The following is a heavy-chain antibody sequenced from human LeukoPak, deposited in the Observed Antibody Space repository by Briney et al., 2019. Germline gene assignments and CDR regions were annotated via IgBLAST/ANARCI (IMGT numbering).Heavy chain of an antibody. Sequence: GGSLRLSCTASGFTFSTYNMNWVRQAPGRGLEWVSYISSSSSVIYYAASVRGRFTISRDNAKNSLSLQMNSLRDEDSAVYYCTRDLRSNYWGQGTLVTVAS. V-gene: IGHV3-48*02. D-gene: IGHD3/OR15-3a*01. CDR1: GFTFSTYN. J-gene: IGHJ4*02. CDR2: ISSSSSVI. CDR3: TRDLRSNY.